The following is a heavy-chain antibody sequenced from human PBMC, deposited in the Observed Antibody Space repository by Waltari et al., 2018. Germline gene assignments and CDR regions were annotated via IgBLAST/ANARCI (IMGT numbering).Heavy chain of an antibody. Sequence: QVQLQESGPGLVKPSETLSLTCTAPGGSLISYYWSWIRQPAGKGLEWIGRIYPGATPYYNPSLQTRIMMSVDTSQNQFSLKLSSVTAADTAVYYCARIYGSGTFIYMDVWGKGTTVTVSS. V-gene: IGHV4-4*07. CDR1: GGSLISYY. CDR2: IYPGATP. CDR3: ARIYGSGTFIYMDV. D-gene: IGHD3-10*01. J-gene: IGHJ6*03.